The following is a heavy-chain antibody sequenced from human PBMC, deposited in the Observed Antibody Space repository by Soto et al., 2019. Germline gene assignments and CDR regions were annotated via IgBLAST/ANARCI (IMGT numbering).Heavy chain of an antibody. CDR2: ISYDGSNK. D-gene: IGHD1-26*01. J-gene: IGHJ4*02. CDR3: AGGRYGRDGRGYFDY. V-gene: IGHV3-30-3*01. Sequence: QVQLVESGGGVVQPGRSLRLSCAASGFTFSSYAMHWVRQAPGKGLEWVAVISYDGSNKYYADSVKGRFTISRDNSKNPLYLQMNSLRADDTAVYYCAGGRYGRDGRGYFDYWGQGTLVNVSS. CDR1: GFTFSSYA.